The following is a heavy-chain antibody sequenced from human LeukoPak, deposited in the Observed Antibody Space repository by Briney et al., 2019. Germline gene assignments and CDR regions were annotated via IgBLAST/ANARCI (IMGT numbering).Heavy chain of an antibody. V-gene: IGHV4-4*07. CDR1: GDSISTYS. CDR2: LYSTATT. D-gene: IGHD4-17*01. CDR3: ATGDISFDN. Sequence: PSETVSLTCTVSGDSISTYSWNWIRQPAGRGLEWLGRLYSTATTYYNPSLKSRVTVSVDTFKNQFSLKLSSVTAADTAMYYCATGDISFDNWGQGTLVTASS. J-gene: IGHJ4*02.